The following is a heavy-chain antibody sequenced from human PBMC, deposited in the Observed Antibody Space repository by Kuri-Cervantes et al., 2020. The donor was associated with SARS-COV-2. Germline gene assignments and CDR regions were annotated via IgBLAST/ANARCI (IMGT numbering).Heavy chain of an antibody. CDR2: ISWNSGSI. CDR1: GFTFDDYA. Sequence: GGSLRLSCAASGFTFDDYATHWVRQAPGKGLEWVSGISWNSGSIGYADSVKGRFTISRDNAKNSLYLRMNSLRAEDTALYYCAKDRMVQGVIRGTAFDPWGQGTLVTVSS. J-gene: IGHJ5*02. CDR3: AKDRMVQGVIRGTAFDP. D-gene: IGHD3-10*01. V-gene: IGHV3-9*01.